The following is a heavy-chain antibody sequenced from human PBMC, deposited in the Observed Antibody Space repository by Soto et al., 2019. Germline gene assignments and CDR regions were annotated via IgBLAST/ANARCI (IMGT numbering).Heavy chain of an antibody. V-gene: IGHV1-3*01. D-gene: IGHD4-4*01. CDR2: INAGGGNT. CDR3: ARDAMTTEFDY. CDR1: GYTFTSYA. J-gene: IGHJ4*02. Sequence: ASVKVSCKASGYTFTSYAMHWVRQAPGQRLEWMGWINAGGGNTKYSQKFQGRVTITRDTSASTACMELSSLRSEDTAVYYCARDAMTTEFDYWGQGTLVTVSS.